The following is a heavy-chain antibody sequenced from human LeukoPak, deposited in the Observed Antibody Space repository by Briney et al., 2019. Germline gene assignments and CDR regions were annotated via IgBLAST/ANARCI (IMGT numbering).Heavy chain of an antibody. CDR2: IIPIFGTA. CDR1: GGTFSSYA. CDR3: ARVPSTGAFDY. J-gene: IGHJ4*02. V-gene: IGHV1-69*06. D-gene: IGHD1-14*01. Sequence: GASVKVSCKASGGTFSSYAISWVRHAPGQGLEWMGGIIPIFGTANYAQKFQGRVTITADKSTSTAYMELSSLRSEDTAVYYCARVPSTGAFDYWGQGTLVTVSS.